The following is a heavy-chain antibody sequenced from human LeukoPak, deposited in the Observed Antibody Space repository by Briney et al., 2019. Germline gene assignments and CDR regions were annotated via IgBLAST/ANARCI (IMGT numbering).Heavy chain of an antibody. CDR3: ARMDDYTNYYFDY. CDR2: ISSNGDRT. Sequence: GGSLRLSCAASGFTFTRFAMYWVRQAPGKGLEFVSAISSNGDRTYYARSVKGRFTIPRDNAKNTVDLQMGSLRLEDMGVYFCARMDDYTNYYFDYWGQGTMVTVSS. J-gene: IGHJ4*02. CDR1: GFTFTRFA. D-gene: IGHD4-11*01. V-gene: IGHV3-64*01.